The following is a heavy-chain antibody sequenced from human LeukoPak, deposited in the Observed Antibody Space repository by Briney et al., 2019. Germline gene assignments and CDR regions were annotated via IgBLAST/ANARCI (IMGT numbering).Heavy chain of an antibody. D-gene: IGHD4-23*01. CDR3: ARDSPGEVITARGDY. CDR1: GFTFSSYW. J-gene: IGHJ4*02. CDR2: ISSSGGNT. Sequence: GGSLRLSCAASGFTFSSYWMSWVRQAPGKGLEWVSGISSSGGNTYYADSVKGRFTISKDNAKNSLYLQMNSLRAEDTAVYYCARDSPGEVITARGDYWGQGTLVTVSS. V-gene: IGHV3-21*01.